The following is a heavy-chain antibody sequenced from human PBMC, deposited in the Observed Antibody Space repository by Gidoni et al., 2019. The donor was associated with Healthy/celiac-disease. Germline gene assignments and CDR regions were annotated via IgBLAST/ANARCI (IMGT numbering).Heavy chain of an antibody. V-gene: IGHV3-30-3*01. CDR2: ISYDGSNK. D-gene: IGHD4-17*01. CDR1: GFTFSSYA. Sequence: QVQLGESVGGVVQPGRSWSLSCAASGFTFSSYAKHWVRQAPGKGLEWVAVISYDGSNKYYADSVKGRFTISRDNSKNTLYLQMNSLRAEDTAVYYCARDPAVTTLFDYWGQGTLVIVSS. J-gene: IGHJ4*02. CDR3: ARDPAVTTLFDY.